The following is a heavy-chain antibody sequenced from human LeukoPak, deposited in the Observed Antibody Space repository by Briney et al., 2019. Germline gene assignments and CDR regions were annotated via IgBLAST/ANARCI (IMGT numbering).Heavy chain of an antibody. D-gene: IGHD1-26*01. Sequence: SETLSLTCTVSGDSISSYYWSWIRQPPGKGLEWIGYIYSSGGTNYNPSLKSRVTMSVDTSKNQFSLKLNSVTAADTAVYCCARAPYSGNYCINAFDIWGQGTMVTVSS. CDR3: ARAPYSGNYCINAFDI. CDR1: GDSISSYY. CDR2: IYSSGGT. J-gene: IGHJ3*02. V-gene: IGHV4-59*01.